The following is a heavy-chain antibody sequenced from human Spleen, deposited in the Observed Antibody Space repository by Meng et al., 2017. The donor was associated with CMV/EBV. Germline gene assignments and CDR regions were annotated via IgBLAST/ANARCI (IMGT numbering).Heavy chain of an antibody. D-gene: IGHD2-2*01. CDR3: AREVCSSTSCFPYYYYGMDV. V-gene: IGHV3-11*01. CDR2: ISSSGSTI. CDR1: GFTFSDYY. J-gene: IGHJ6*02. Sequence: GESLKISCAASGFTFSDYYMSWIRQAPGKGLEWVSYISSSGSTIYYADSVKGRFTISRDNAKNSLYLQMNSLRAEDTAVYYCAREVCSSTSCFPYYYYGMDVWGQGTTVTVSS.